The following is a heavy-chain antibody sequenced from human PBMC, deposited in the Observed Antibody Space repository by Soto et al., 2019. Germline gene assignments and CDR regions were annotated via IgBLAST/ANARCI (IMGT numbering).Heavy chain of an antibody. CDR3: AREAQANTYYYDSSGYRTYYFDY. J-gene: IGHJ4*02. V-gene: IGHV1-18*01. D-gene: IGHD3-22*01. Sequence: ASVKVSCTASGYTFTSSGISWVRQAPGQGLEWMGWISAYNGNTNYAQKLQGRVTMTTDTSTSTAYMELSSLRSEDTAVYYCAREAQANTYYYDSSGYRTYYFDYWGQGTLVTVSS. CDR1: GYTFTSSG. CDR2: ISAYNGNT.